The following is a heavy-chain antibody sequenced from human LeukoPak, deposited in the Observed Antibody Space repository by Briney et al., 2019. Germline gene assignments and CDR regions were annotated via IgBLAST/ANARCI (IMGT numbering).Heavy chain of an antibody. CDR1: GGSISSYC. Sequence: SETLSLTCTVSGGSISSYCWSWIRQPPGKGLEWIGYIYYSGSTNYNPSLKSRVTISVDTSKNQISLKLSSVTAADTAVYYCTKSSWSLFDPWGQGTLVTVSS. J-gene: IGHJ5*02. CDR3: TKSSWSLFDP. D-gene: IGHD3-10*01. CDR2: IYYSGST. V-gene: IGHV4-59*08.